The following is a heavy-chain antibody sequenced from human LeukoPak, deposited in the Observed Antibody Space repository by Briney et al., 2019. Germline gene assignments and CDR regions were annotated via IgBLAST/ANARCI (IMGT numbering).Heavy chain of an antibody. CDR1: GFTFSSYS. V-gene: IGHV3-64*01. CDR2: ISSNGGST. CDR3: ARGRRITMRRGVIGLKYYMDV. Sequence: GGSLRLSCGASGFTFSSYSMHWVRQSPGKGLEYVSAISSNGGSTNYANSVKGRFSISRDNSKNTVYLQMGSLRTEDMAVYYCARGRRITMRRGVIGLKYYMDVWGKGTTVTISS. J-gene: IGHJ6*03. D-gene: IGHD3-10*01.